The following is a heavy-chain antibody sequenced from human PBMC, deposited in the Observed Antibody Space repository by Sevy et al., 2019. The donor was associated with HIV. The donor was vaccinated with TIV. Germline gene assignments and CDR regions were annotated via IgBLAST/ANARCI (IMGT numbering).Heavy chain of an antibody. CDR2: ISYDGSNK. Sequence: VGSLRLSCAASGFTFSSYAMHWVRQAPGKGLEWVAVISYDGSNKYYADSVKGRFTISRDNSKNTLYLQMNSLRAEDTAVYYCASPGFGELFYAFDIWGQGTMVTVSS. CDR3: ASPGFGELFYAFDI. V-gene: IGHV3-30*04. D-gene: IGHD3-10*01. J-gene: IGHJ3*02. CDR1: GFTFSSYA.